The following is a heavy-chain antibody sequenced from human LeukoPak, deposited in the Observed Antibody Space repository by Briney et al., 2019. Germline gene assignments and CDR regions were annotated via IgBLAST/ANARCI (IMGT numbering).Heavy chain of an antibody. CDR2: FNSFSSTI. J-gene: IGHJ4*02. CDR1: GFTFSSFT. D-gene: IGHD4-17*01. Sequence: PGGSLRLSCAASGFTFSSFTMNWVRQAPGKGLEWVSYFNSFSSTISYADSVRGRFTISSDNAKNSLYPQMNSLRDEDTAVYYCATDKDYAFDYWGRGTLVTVSS. CDR3: ATDKDYAFDY. V-gene: IGHV3-48*02.